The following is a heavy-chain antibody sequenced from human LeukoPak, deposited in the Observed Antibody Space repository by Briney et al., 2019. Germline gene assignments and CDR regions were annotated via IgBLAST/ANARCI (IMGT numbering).Heavy chain of an antibody. J-gene: IGHJ4*02. V-gene: IGHV4-34*01. CDR3: ASLNDYVWGSYRYTRYYSDY. D-gene: IGHD3-16*02. CDR2: INHSGST. Sequence: SETMSLTCAVYGGSFSGYYWSWIRQPPGKGLEWIGEINHSGSTNYNPSLKSRVTISVDTSKNQFSLKLSSVTAADTAVYYCASLNDYVWGSYRYTRYYSDYWGQGTLVTVSS. CDR1: GGSFSGYY.